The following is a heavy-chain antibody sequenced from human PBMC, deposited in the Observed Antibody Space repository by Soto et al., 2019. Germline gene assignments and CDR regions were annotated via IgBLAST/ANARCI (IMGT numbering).Heavy chain of an antibody. CDR1: GGSFSGYY. CDR3: ARGWYYYGSGLGMDV. D-gene: IGHD3-10*01. V-gene: IGHV4-34*01. CDR2: INHSGST. Sequence: QVQLQQWGAGLLKPSETLSLTCAVYGGSFSGYYWSWIRQPPGKGLERIGEINHSGSTNYNPSLKSRVTTSVDTSKNQFSLKLSSVTAADTAVYDCARGWYYYGSGLGMDVWGQGTTVTVSS. J-gene: IGHJ6*02.